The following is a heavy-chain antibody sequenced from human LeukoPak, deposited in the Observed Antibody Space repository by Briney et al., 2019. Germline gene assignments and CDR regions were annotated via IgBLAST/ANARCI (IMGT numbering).Heavy chain of an antibody. CDR3: AKEGSFSRSFDY. CDR1: GASISSGSYY. V-gene: IGHV4-61*09. CDR2: IYTSGST. J-gene: IGHJ4*02. Sequence: SETLSLTCTVSGASISSGSYYWSWIRQPAGKGLEWIGHIYTSGSTNYNPSLKSRVTISVDTSKNQFSLKLSSVSAADTAVYYCAKEGSFSRSFDYWGQGALVTVSS. D-gene: IGHD3-16*02.